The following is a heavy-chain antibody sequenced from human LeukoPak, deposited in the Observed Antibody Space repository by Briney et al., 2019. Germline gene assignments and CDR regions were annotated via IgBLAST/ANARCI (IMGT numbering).Heavy chain of an antibody. V-gene: IGHV1-69*01. Sequence: GSSVKVFCKASGGTFSSYAISWVRQAPGQGLEWMGGIIPIFGTANYAQKFQGRVTITADESTSTAYMELSSLRSEDTAVYYCARDLGRGSSWYNWFDPWGQGTLVTVSS. D-gene: IGHD6-13*01. CDR2: IIPIFGTA. J-gene: IGHJ5*02. CDR3: ARDLGRGSSWYNWFDP. CDR1: GGTFSSYA.